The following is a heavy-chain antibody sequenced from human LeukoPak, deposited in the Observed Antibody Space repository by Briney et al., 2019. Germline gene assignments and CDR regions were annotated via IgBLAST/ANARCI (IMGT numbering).Heavy chain of an antibody. J-gene: IGHJ4*02. D-gene: IGHD6-19*01. CDR3: ARRGLIAVAADFDY. Sequence: SETLSLTCAVCGGSFSGYYWRWMRQPPGKGLEWIGEINHSGSTNYNPSLKSRVTISVDTSKNQFSLKLSSVTAADTAVYYCARRGLIAVAADFDYWGQGTLVTVSS. CDR1: GGSFSGYY. V-gene: IGHV4-34*01. CDR2: INHSGST.